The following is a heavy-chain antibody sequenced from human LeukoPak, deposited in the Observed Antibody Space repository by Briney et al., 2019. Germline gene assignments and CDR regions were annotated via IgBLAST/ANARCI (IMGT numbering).Heavy chain of an antibody. CDR2: IIPIFGTA. CDR1: GYTLTELS. V-gene: IGHV1-69*06. J-gene: IGHJ4*02. CDR3: ATPERYYYDSSGLGRELFDY. Sequence: ASVKVSCKVSGYTLTELSMHWVRQAPGKGLEWMGGIIPIFGTANYAQKFQGRVTITADKSTSTAYMELSSLRSEDTAVYYCATPERYYYDSSGLGRELFDYWGQGTLVTVSS. D-gene: IGHD3-22*01.